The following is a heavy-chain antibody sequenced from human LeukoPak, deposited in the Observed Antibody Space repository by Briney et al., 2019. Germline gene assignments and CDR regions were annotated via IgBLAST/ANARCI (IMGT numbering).Heavy chain of an antibody. D-gene: IGHD4-23*01. CDR3: ASSDYGGKFDY. CDR2: IYYSGST. V-gene: IGHV4-61*08. J-gene: IGHJ4*02. Sequence: SETLSLTCTVSGGSISSGGYYWSWIRQPPGKGLEWIGYIYYSGSTNYNPSLKSRVTISVDTSKNQFSLKLSSVTAADTAVYYCASSDYGGKFDYWGQGTLVTVSS. CDR1: GGSISSGGYY.